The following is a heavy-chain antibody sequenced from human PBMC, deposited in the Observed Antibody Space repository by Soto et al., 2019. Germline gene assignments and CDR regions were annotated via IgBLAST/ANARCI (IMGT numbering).Heavy chain of an antibody. Sequence: SETLFLTCTVSGGSISSGGYYLRWIRPHPGKGLEWIGYIYYSGSTNYNPSLKSRVTISVDTSKNQFSLKLSSVTAADTAVYYCARGVDIVATTNWFDPWGQGTLVTVSS. V-gene: IGHV4-61*08. CDR1: GGSISSGGYY. J-gene: IGHJ5*02. CDR2: IYYSGST. D-gene: IGHD5-12*01. CDR3: ARGVDIVATTNWFDP.